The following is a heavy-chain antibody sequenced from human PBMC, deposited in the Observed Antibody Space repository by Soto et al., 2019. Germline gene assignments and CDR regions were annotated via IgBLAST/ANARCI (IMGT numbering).Heavy chain of an antibody. CDR2: ISDYTGNT. V-gene: IGHV1-18*01. CDR1: GYTFTSYG. Sequence: QVQLVQSEAEVKKPGASVKVSCKASGYTFTSYGISWVRQAPGQGLEWMGWISDYTGNTSYAQKRQGRATMTTDIPTSTAYTELRSLRSDDTAVYYLARDGGYSGSYWGQGTLVTVSS. D-gene: IGHD1-26*01. CDR3: ARDGGYSGSY. J-gene: IGHJ4*02.